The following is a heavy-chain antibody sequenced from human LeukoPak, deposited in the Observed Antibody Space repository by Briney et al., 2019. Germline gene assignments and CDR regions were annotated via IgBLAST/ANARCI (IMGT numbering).Heavy chain of an antibody. CDR1: GFTFSSYW. CDR3: ARSGIRAVAGRGFDY. D-gene: IGHD6-19*01. J-gene: IGHJ4*02. V-gene: IGHV3-7*01. Sequence: HSGGSLRLSCAASGFTFSSYWMSWVRQAPGKGLEWVANIKQDGSEKYYVDSVRGRFTISRDNAKNSLYLQMNSLRAEDTAVYYCARSGIRAVAGRGFDYWGQGTLVTVSS. CDR2: IKQDGSEK.